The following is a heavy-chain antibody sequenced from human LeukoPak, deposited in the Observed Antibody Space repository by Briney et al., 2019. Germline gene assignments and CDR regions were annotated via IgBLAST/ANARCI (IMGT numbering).Heavy chain of an antibody. CDR1: GFTFSSYA. V-gene: IGHV3-23*01. J-gene: IGHJ6*04. Sequence: GGSLRLSCAASGFTFSSYAMSWVRQAPGKGLEWVSAISSSGGSTYYADSVKGRFTISRDNSKDTLYLQMNSLRAEDAAVYYCAKGVVPAASTYYYYYYGMDVWGKGTTVTVSS. D-gene: IGHD2-2*01. CDR2: ISSSGGST. CDR3: AKGVVPAASTYYYYYYGMDV.